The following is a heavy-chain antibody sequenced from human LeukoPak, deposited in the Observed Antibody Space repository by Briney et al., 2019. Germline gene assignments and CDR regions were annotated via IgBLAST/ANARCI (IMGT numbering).Heavy chain of an antibody. J-gene: IGHJ4*02. CDR3: EREGVGRVDY. V-gene: IGHV3-21*01. CDR2: ICSSSSYI. D-gene: IGHD2-8*02. Sequence: PGGSLRLSCAGSGCTCSSYIMNWVRQAPGKGLEWVSSICSSSSYIYYAASVKGRFTISRDNAKKSLYLQINSLRAEDKSVYYCEREGVGRVDYWRRGTVVTVSS. CDR1: GCTCSSYI.